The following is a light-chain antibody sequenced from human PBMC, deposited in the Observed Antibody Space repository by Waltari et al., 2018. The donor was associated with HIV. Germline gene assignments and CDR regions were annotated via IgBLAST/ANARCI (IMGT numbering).Light chain of an antibody. CDR1: NIGSES. Sequence: SYVLTQPPSVSVAPGQTARITCGRDNIGSESVHWYQQKPGQAPVLVVYDGRDRPSGIPERFSGSNSGNTATLTISRVEAGDEADYYCQVRDGSGDHSRVFGGGTKLPVL. CDR3: QVRDGSGDHSRV. CDR2: DGR. J-gene: IGLJ3*02. V-gene: IGLV3-21*02.